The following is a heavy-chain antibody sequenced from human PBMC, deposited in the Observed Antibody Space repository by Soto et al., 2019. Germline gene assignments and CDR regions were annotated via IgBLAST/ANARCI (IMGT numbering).Heavy chain of an antibody. CDR3: ARGPRSSSWYFYYYMDV. D-gene: IGHD6-13*01. V-gene: IGHV4-34*01. CDR2: INHSGST. CDR1: GGSFSGYY. J-gene: IGHJ6*03. Sequence: PSETLSLTCAVYGGSFSGYYWSWIRQPPGKGLEWIGEINHSGSTNYNPSLKSRVTISVDTSKNQFSLKLSSVTAADTAVYYCARGPRSSSWYFYYYMDVWGKGTTVTVSS.